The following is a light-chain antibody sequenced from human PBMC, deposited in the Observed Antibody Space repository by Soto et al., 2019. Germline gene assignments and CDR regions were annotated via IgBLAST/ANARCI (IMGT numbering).Light chain of an antibody. Sequence: EIVLTQSPGTLSLSPGERATLSCRASQSVSSSYLAWYQQKPGQAPRLLIYDASNRATGIPDRFSGSGSGTDFTLTISRLEPEDIAVYYCQQYGSSPFTFGPGTKVDIK. CDR3: QQYGSSPFT. J-gene: IGKJ3*01. CDR2: DAS. CDR1: QSVSSSY. V-gene: IGKV3-20*01.